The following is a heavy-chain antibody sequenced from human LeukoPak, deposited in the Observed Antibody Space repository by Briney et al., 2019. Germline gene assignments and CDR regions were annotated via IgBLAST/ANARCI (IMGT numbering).Heavy chain of an antibody. D-gene: IGHD2-2*01. Sequence: GGSLRLSCAASGFTFSSYGMHWVRQAPGKGLEWVAFIRYDGSNKYYADSVKGRFTIPRDNSKNTLYLQMNSLRAEDTAVYYCARSKIEYQLLPDYWGQGTLVTVSS. V-gene: IGHV3-30*02. J-gene: IGHJ4*02. CDR3: ARSKIEYQLLPDY. CDR2: IRYDGSNK. CDR1: GFTFSSYG.